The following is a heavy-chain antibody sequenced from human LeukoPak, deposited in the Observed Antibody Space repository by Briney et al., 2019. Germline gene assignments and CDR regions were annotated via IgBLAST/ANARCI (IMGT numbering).Heavy chain of an antibody. CDR1: GFTVSSNY. Sequence: PGGSLRLSCAASGFTVSSNYMSWVRQAPGKGLEWVSVIYSGGSTYYADSVKGRFTISRDNSKNTLYLQMNSLRAEDTAVYYCARHVLFYGGNSNYFDYWGQGTLVTVSS. V-gene: IGHV3-53*01. CDR2: IYSGGST. J-gene: IGHJ4*02. CDR3: ARHVLFYGGNSNYFDY. D-gene: IGHD4-23*01.